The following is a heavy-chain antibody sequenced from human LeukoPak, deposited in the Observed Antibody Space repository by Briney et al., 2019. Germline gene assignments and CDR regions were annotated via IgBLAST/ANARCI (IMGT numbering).Heavy chain of an antibody. V-gene: IGHV4-59*01. CDR2: IHYTGST. CDR3: AREDVAGGSGSNYYCYGADV. D-gene: IGHD3-10*01. Sequence: SETLSLTCTVSGGSINNYYWSWIRQPPGKGLEWIGFIHYTGSTNYNPSLKSRVTISVDTSKNQFSLKLSSVTAADTAVYYCAREDVAGGSGSNYYCYGADVWGQGTTVTVSS. J-gene: IGHJ6*02. CDR1: GGSINNYY.